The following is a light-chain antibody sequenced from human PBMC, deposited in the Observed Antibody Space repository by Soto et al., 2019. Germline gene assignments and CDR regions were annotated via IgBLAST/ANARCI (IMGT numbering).Light chain of an antibody. CDR1: QTIDNT. CDR3: QQYNNWHPIT. V-gene: IGKV3-15*01. J-gene: IGKJ5*01. Sequence: EILMTQSPATLSLSPGERATLSCRASQTIDNTLAWYQRKPGQAPRLLIYDASTRATGVPARFSGSGSGTDFTLTISSLQYEDFAVYYCQQYNNWHPITFGQGTRLEIK. CDR2: DAS.